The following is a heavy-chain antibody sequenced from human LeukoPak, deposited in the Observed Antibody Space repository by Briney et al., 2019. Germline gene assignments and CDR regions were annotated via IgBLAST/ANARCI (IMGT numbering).Heavy chain of an antibody. D-gene: IGHD3-3*01. CDR1: GGTFSSYA. J-gene: IGHJ6*02. Sequence: ASVKVSCKASGGTFSSYAISWVRQAPGQGLEWMGGIIPIFSTANYAQKFQGRVTITADESTSTAYMELSSLRSEDTAVYYCARGLLEWLPGIIKYYYYGMDVWGQGTTVTVSS. CDR3: ARGLLEWLPGIIKYYYYGMDV. CDR2: IIPIFSTA. V-gene: IGHV1-69*13.